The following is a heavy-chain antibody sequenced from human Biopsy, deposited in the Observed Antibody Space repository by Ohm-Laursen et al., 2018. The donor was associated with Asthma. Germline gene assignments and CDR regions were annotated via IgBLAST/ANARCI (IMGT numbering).Heavy chain of an antibody. CDR3: ARGPEYVRSSGALDY. CDR2: LIPVLGTP. Sequence: SSVTVSCQASGDSFSNYAISWVRQAPGQGLEWMGGLIPVLGTPDHAQMFEGRVTITADESTSTAYMELTSLSSEDTALYYCARGPEYVRSSGALDYWGQGTLVTVSS. D-gene: IGHD2-2*01. CDR1: GDSFSNYA. V-gene: IGHV1-69*01. J-gene: IGHJ4*02.